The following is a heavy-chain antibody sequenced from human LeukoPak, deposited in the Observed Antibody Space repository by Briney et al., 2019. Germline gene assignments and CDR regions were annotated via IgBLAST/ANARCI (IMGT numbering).Heavy chain of an antibody. CDR2: ISGSGGST. Sequence: QSGGSLRLSCAASGFTFSSYGMSWVRQAPGKGLEWVSAISGSGGSTYYADSVKGRFTISRDKSKNTLYLEMNSLRADDTAVYYCARGPILTGYFDYWGQGTLVTVSS. D-gene: IGHD3-9*01. CDR1: GFTFSSYG. CDR3: ARGPILTGYFDY. V-gene: IGHV3-23*01. J-gene: IGHJ4*02.